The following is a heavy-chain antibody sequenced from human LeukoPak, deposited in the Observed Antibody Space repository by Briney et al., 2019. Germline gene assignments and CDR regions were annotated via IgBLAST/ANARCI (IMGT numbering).Heavy chain of an antibody. J-gene: IGHJ3*02. D-gene: IGHD2-15*01. CDR2: IVVGSGNT. CDR3: AKVPLVEDDAFDI. CDR1: GFTFTSSA. Sequence: GASVKVSCKASGFTFTSSAVQWVRQARGQRLEWIGWIVVGSGNTNYAQKFQERVTITRDMSTSTAYMELSSLRAEDTAVYYCAKVPLVEDDAFDIWGQGTMVTVSS. V-gene: IGHV1-58*01.